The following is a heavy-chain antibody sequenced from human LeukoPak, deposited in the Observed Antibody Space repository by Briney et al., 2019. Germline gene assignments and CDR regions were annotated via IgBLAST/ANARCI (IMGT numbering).Heavy chain of an antibody. V-gene: IGHV3-53*01. J-gene: IGHJ4*02. CDR3: ARGAGYNYPYYFDY. CDR1: GFTVSSNY. Sequence: GGSLRLSCAASGFTVSSNYMNWVRQAPGKGLEWGSVIYGGGNIYYADSVKGRFTISRDNSKNTLYLQMNSLRAEDTAVYYCARGAGYNYPYYFDYWGQGTLVTVSS. D-gene: IGHD5-24*01. CDR2: IYGGGNI.